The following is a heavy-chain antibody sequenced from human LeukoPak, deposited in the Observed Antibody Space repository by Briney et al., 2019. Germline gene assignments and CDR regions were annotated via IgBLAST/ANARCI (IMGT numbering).Heavy chain of an antibody. V-gene: IGHV3-33*03. D-gene: IGHD2-2*01. Sequence: PGTSLRLSCAASGFIFSDYGMHWVRQPPGRGLEGGAVIWFNGCGKYYADFLKGRFSVSRDTSKNTVDLQMHSLSVEDTGVYYCAKDSRPSNTYAPNWGGGALVTVSS. J-gene: IGHJ4*02. CDR2: IWFNGCGK. CDR1: GFIFSDYG. CDR3: AKDSRPSNTYAPN.